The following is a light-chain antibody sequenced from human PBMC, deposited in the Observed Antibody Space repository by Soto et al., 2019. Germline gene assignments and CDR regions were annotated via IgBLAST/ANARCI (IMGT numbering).Light chain of an antibody. CDR2: KAS. J-gene: IGKJ1*01. CDR1: QSISSW. Sequence: DIQMTQSPSTLSASVGDRVTITCRASQSISSWLAWYQQKPGRAPKLLIYKASSLETWFPSRFSGSGSWTEFTLIISSLQPDDFASYYCKQHGSSSARTCGQGTKVEIK. CDR3: KQHGSSSART. V-gene: IGKV1-5*03.